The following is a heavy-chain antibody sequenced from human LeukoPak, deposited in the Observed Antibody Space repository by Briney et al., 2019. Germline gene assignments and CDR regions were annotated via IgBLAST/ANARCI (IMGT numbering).Heavy chain of an antibody. CDR2: IKSKGDGETT. CDR3: TTDLGLTMIRGVIVS. CDR1: GFTFTNAW. Sequence: PGGSLRLSCAASGFTFTNAWMSWVRQAPGKELEWVGRIKSKGDGETTDYGAPVKGRFFMSRDDSKATLFLQMNFLQTEDTAVYYCTTDLGLTMIRGVIVSWGQGTLVTVSS. J-gene: IGHJ4*02. V-gene: IGHV3-15*01. D-gene: IGHD3-10*01.